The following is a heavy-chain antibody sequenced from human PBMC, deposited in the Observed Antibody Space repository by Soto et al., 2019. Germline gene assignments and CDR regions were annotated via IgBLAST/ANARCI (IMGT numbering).Heavy chain of an antibody. J-gene: IGHJ6*02. CDR3: VKDGSSGWPYYYGLDV. D-gene: IGHD6-19*01. V-gene: IGHV3-30*18. CDR2: ISYDGSNK. Sequence: QVQLVESGGGVVQPGRSLRLSCAASGFTFSSYGMHWVRQAPGKGLEWVAVISYDGSNKYYADSVKGRFTIARDNSKNTLYVQMRSLTAEDTAVYYCVKDGSSGWPYYYGLDVWGQGTSVTVSS. CDR1: GFTFSSYG.